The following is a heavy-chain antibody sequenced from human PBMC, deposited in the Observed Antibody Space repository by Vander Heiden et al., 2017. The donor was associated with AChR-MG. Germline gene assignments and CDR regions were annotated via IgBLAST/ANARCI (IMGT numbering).Heavy chain of an antibody. V-gene: IGHV3-23*01. Sequence: EGQLLESGGGLVKTAGSVRLSCGASGFRFSAYAMSWVRQAPGKGLEWVSGISGSGGSTSYAGSVKGRYTISRDNAKNTLHLQMNSLRAEDTAVYYCAKGGYDFWSGYHGMDVWGRGTTATVSS. J-gene: IGHJ6*02. CDR2: ISGSGGST. CDR1: GFRFSAYA. D-gene: IGHD3-3*01. CDR3: AKGGYDFWSGYHGMDV.